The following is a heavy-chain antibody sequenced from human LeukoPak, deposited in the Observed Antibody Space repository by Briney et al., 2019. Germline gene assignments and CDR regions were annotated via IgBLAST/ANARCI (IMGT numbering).Heavy chain of an antibody. V-gene: IGHV3-7*05. CDR2: IKQDGSEK. CDR1: GFTFSNYW. Sequence: PGGSLRLSCAASGFTFSNYWMIWVRQAPGKGLEWVGNIKQDGSEKRYADSVRGRFTISRDNAQTPLYLQMNSLRAEDTAVYYCARASDPWLQLTWGQGTLVTVSS. D-gene: IGHD5-24*01. CDR3: ARASDPWLQLT. J-gene: IGHJ5*02.